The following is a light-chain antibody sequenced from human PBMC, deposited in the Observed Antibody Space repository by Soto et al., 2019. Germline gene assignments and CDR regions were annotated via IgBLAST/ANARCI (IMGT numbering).Light chain of an antibody. V-gene: IGKV1-39*01. CDR2: AAS. J-gene: IGKJ1*01. CDR3: QQSYSTPPT. Sequence: DIQMTQSPSSLSASVGDRVTITCRVSQSISSYLNWYQQKPGKAPKLLIYAASSLQSGVPSRFSGSGSGTDFTLTISSLQPEDFATYYCQQSYSTPPTFGQGTKVESK. CDR1: QSISSY.